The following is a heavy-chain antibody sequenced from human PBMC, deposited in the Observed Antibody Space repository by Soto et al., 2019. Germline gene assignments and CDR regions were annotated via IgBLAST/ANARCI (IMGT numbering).Heavy chain of an antibody. CDR2: INHSGST. CDR3: ARLRPSSGWFRGAFDY. J-gene: IGHJ4*02. CDR1: GGSFSGYY. V-gene: IGHV4-34*01. Sequence: QVQLQLWGAGLLKPSETLSLTCAVYGGSFSGYYWSWIRQPPGKGLEWIGEINHSGSTNYNPSLKSRVTISVDTSKNQFSLKLSSVTAADTAVYYRARLRPSSGWFRGAFDYWGQGTLVTVSS. D-gene: IGHD6-19*01.